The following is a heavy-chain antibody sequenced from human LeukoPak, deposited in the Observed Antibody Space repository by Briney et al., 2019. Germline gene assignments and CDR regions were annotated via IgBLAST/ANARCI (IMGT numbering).Heavy chain of an antibody. V-gene: IGHV4-39*01. D-gene: IGHD3-10*01. Sequence: SETLSLTCTVSGGSISSSSYYWGWIRQPPGKGLEWIGSIYYSGSTYYNPSLKSRVTISVDTSKNQFSLKLSSVTAADTAVYYCVIFAGSGSLDHWGQGTLVTVSS. CDR1: GGSISSSSYY. CDR3: VIFAGSGSLDH. J-gene: IGHJ4*02. CDR2: IYYSGST.